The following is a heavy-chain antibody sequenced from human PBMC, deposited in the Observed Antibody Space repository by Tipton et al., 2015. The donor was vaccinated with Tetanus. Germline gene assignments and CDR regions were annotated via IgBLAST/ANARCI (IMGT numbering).Heavy chain of an antibody. J-gene: IGHJ6*02. CDR1: GFTFSDYY. Sequence: LRLSCAASGFTFSDYYMSWIRQAPGKGLEWIGYIYYSGSTYYNPSLKSRVTISVDTSKNQFSLKLSFVTAADTAVYYCARDREAELLQGVYYYYGMDVWGQGTTVTVSS. CDR2: IYYSGST. V-gene: IGHV4-31*02. D-gene: IGHD1-26*01. CDR3: ARDREAELLQGVYYYYGMDV.